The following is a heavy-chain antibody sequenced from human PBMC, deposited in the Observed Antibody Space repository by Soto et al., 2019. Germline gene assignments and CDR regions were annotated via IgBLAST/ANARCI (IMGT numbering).Heavy chain of an antibody. D-gene: IGHD1-1*01. CDR1: EFTFRSYD. J-gene: IGHJ4*02. CDR2: ISNSGDTI. CDR3: ASWEWNDEDC. Sequence: GGSLRRSCVASEFTFRSYDMNWVRQAPGKGLEWVSHISNSGDTIYYRDSVKGRFTISRDNAKNSLFLQMDNLRAEDTGIYFCASWEWNDEDCWGQGTLVTVSS. V-gene: IGHV3-48*03.